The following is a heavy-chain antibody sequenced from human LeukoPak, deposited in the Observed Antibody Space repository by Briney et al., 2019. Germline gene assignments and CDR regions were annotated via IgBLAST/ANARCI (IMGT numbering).Heavy chain of an antibody. CDR3: ARSLINDVFDI. D-gene: IGHD3-16*01. CDR2: INPSGRT. J-gene: IGHJ3*02. Sequence: SETLSLTCAVYGGSFNGYYWNWIRQPPGKGLEWIGEINPSGRTNYSPSLKSRVTMSVDTSKNQLSLKLSSVTAADTAVYYCARSLINDVFDIWGQGTMVTVSP. CDR1: GGSFNGYY. V-gene: IGHV4-34*01.